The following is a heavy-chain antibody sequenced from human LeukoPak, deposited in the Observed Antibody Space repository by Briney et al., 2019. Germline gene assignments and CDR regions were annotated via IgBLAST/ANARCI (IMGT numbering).Heavy chain of an antibody. CDR1: GGSFSGYY. D-gene: IGHD3-10*01. CDR2: INHSGST. CDR3: ARTRYYYNSRSYGAPYYFDY. V-gene: IGHV4-34*01. J-gene: IGHJ4*02. Sequence: SETLSLTCAVYGGSFSGYYWSWIRQPPGKGLEWIGEINHSGSTNYNPSLKSRATISVDTSKNQFSLKLSSVTAADTAVYYCARTRYYYNSRSYGAPYYFDYWGQGTLVTVSS.